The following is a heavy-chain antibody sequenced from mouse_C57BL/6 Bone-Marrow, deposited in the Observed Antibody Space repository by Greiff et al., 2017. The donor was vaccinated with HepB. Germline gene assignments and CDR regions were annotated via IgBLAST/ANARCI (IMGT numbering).Heavy chain of an antibody. D-gene: IGHD4-1*01. CDR3: ARGWDVWYFDV. Sequence: EVKLMESGPELVKPGASVKIPCKASGYTFTDYNMDWVKQSHGKSLEWIGDINPNNGGTIYNQKFKGKATLTVDKSSSTAYMELRSLTSEDTAVYYCARGWDVWYFDVWGTGTTVTVSS. CDR2: INPNNGGT. V-gene: IGHV1-18*01. J-gene: IGHJ1*03. CDR1: GYTFTDYN.